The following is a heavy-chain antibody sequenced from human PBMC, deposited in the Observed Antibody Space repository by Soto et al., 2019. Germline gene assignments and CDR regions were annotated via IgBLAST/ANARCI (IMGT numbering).Heavy chain of an antibody. CDR2: ISSGSSAI. V-gene: IGHV3-48*02. CDR3: ARDKSPAYYYYGMDV. J-gene: IGHJ6*02. Sequence: GGSLRLSCAASGFTFSNYIMNWVRQAPGKGLEWISYISSGSSAIFYADSVKGRFTISRDNAKSLLYLQINSLRDEDTAVYYCARDKSPAYYYYGMDVWGQGTTVTVSS. CDR1: GFTFSNYI.